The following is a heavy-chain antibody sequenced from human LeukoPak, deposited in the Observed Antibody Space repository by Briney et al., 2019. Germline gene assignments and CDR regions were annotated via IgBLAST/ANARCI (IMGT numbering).Heavy chain of an antibody. CDR1: GGTFSSYA. J-gene: IGHJ5*02. Sequence: GASVKVSCKASGGTFSSYAISWVRQAPGQGLEWMGRIIPIFGTANYAQKFQGRVTITTDESTSTAYMELSSLRSEDTAVYYCVRASYFGESNWFDPWGQGTLVTVSS. V-gene: IGHV1-69*05. D-gene: IGHD3-10*01. CDR3: VRASYFGESNWFDP. CDR2: IIPIFGTA.